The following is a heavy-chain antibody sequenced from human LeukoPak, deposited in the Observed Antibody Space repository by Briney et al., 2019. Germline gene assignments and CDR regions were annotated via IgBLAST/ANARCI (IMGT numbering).Heavy chain of an antibody. V-gene: IGHV4-34*01. CDR1: GGSFSGYY. Sequence: SETLSLTCAVYGGSFSGYYWGWIRQPPGKGLEWIGSIYYSGSTYYNPSLKSRVTMSVDTSTNQFSLKLSSVTAADTALYYCARVGNPLVTVFAWFDPWGQGTLVTVSS. CDR2: IYYSGST. J-gene: IGHJ5*02. D-gene: IGHD3-3*01. CDR3: ARVGNPLVTVFAWFDP.